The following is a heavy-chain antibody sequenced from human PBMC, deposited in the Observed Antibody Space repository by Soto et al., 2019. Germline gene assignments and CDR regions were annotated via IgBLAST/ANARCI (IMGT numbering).Heavy chain of an antibody. J-gene: IGHJ4*02. CDR3: ARRGVARIPPFDY. Sequence: QLQLQESGPGLVKPSETLSLTCTVSGGSISSSSYYWGWIRQPPGKGLEWIGSIYYSGSTYYNPSLKSRVTVSVDTSKNQFSLKLSSVTAADTAVYYCARRGVARIPPFDYWGQGTLVTVSS. CDR2: IYYSGST. CDR1: GGSISSSSYY. V-gene: IGHV4-39*01. D-gene: IGHD3-10*01.